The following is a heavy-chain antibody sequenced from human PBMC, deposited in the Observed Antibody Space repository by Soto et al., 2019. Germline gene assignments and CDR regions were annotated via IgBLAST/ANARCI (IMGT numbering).Heavy chain of an antibody. D-gene: IGHD6-19*01. CDR2: IWYDGSNK. V-gene: IGHV3-33*01. J-gene: IGHJ4*02. Sequence: GGSLRLSCAASGFTFSSYGMHWVRQAPGKGLEWVAVIWYDGSNKYYADSVKGRFTISRDNSKNTLYLQMNSLRAEDTAVYYCARDFAAVAGAPLSYYFDYWGQGTLVTVSS. CDR1: GFTFSSYG. CDR3: ARDFAAVAGAPLSYYFDY.